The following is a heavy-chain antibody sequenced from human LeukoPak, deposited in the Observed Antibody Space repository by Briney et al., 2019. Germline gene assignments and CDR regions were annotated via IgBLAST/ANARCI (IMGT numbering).Heavy chain of an antibody. CDR3: AKGRTNYYDSSGYQGSDY. J-gene: IGHJ4*02. CDR2: IRYDGSNK. D-gene: IGHD3-22*01. Sequence: SGGSLRLSCAASGFTFSSYGMHWVRQAPGKVLEWVAFIRYDGSNKYYADSVKGRFTISRDNSKNTLYLQMNSLRAEDTAVYYCAKGRTNYYDSSGYQGSDYWGQGTLVTVSS. V-gene: IGHV3-30*02. CDR1: GFTFSSYG.